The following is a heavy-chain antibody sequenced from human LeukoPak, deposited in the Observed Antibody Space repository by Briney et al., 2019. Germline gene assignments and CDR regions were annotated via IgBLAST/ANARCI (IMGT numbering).Heavy chain of an antibody. CDR2: IYSSGTT. J-gene: IGHJ4*02. CDR3: VRGRVSSGSHPWYFDY. Sequence: SETLSLTCTVSPDSISGFYWNWIRQPPGQGLEWIGYIYSSGTTDYNPSLKSRVNISVDTSKRQFSLRLSSVTAADTAVYYCVRGRVSSGSHPWYFDYWVQGTLVTVSS. D-gene: IGHD3-22*01. CDR1: PDSISGFY. V-gene: IGHV4-59*01.